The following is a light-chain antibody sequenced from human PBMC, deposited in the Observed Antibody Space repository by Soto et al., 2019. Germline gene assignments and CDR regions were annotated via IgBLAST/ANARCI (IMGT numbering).Light chain of an antibody. V-gene: IGLV1-44*01. CDR1: NSNIGSNT. Sequence: QSVLTQPPSASGTPGQRVTISCSGSNSNIGSNTVNWYQQLPGTAPKLLIYDNNKRPSGVPGRFSDSKSSTSASLAISGLQSEDEADYYCASWDDRLNGVIFGGGTKVTVL. J-gene: IGLJ2*01. CDR3: ASWDDRLNGVI. CDR2: DNN.